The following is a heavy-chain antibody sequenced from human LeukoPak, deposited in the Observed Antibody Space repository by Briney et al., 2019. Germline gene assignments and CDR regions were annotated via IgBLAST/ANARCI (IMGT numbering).Heavy chain of an antibody. CDR1: GYSISSGYY. V-gene: IGHV4-38-2*02. D-gene: IGHD6-13*01. Sequence: SETLSLTCTVSGYSISSGYYWGWIRQPPGKGLEWIGSIYHSGSTNYNPSLKSRVTTSVDKSKNQFSLKLSSVTAAGTAVYYCARDRYSNSWTYFDYWGQGTLVTVSS. J-gene: IGHJ4*02. CDR3: ARDRYSNSWTYFDY. CDR2: IYHSGST.